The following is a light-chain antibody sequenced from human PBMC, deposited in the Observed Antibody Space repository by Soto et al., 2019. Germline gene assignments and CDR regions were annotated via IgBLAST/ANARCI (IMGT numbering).Light chain of an antibody. Sequence: DVQMTQSPSSLSASIGDRVTITCRASEGFSNYLAWFQQKPGKAPTLLIDAASTLQSGVPSRFSGSVSGTDFALTINSLQRVEVATYYCHQFKNWPPRDTFGQGTKLELK. J-gene: IGKJ2*01. CDR1: EGFSNY. CDR2: AAS. CDR3: HQFKNWPPRDT. V-gene: IGKV1-27*01.